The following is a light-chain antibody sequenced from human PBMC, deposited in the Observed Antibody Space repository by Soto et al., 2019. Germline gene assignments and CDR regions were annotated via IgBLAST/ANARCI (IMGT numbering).Light chain of an antibody. CDR1: QSVGSS. V-gene: IGKV3-11*01. Sequence: EIVLTQSPATLSLSPGERATLSCRVSQSVGSSLVWYQQKPGQAPRLLIYDASNRATGIPARFSGSGSGTDFTLTISSLEPEDFVVYYCQQRRDWPITFGQGTRLEIK. J-gene: IGKJ5*01. CDR3: QQRRDWPIT. CDR2: DAS.